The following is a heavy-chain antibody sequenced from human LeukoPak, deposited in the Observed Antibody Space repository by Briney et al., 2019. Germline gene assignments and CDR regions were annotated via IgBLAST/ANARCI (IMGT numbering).Heavy chain of an antibody. Sequence: SETLSLTCTVSGGSISSSSYYWGWIRQPPGTGLEWIGSIYYSGSTYYNPSLKSRVTISVDTSKNQFSLKLSSVTAADTAVYYCARSSADWGALDYWGQGTLVTVSS. V-gene: IGHV4-39*07. CDR1: GGSISSSSYY. J-gene: IGHJ4*02. CDR2: IYYSGST. CDR3: ARSSADWGALDY. D-gene: IGHD7-27*01.